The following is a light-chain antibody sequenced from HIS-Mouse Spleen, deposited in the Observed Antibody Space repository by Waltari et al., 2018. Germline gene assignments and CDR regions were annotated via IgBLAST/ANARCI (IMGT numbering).Light chain of an antibody. CDR3: PQSSNWPGT. V-gene: IGKV3-11*01. Sequence: EIVLTQSPATLSLSPGERATLSCRASQSVSRYLACYQQKPGQAPRLLIYDASNSATGIPARFSGSGSGTDYTLTISRLEPEDLGVYYSPQSSNWPGTFGQGTRLEIK. J-gene: IGKJ5*01. CDR2: DAS. CDR1: QSVSRY.